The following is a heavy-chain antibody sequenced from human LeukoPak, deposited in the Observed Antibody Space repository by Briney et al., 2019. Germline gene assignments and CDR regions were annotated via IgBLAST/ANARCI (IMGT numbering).Heavy chain of an antibody. Sequence: GGSLRLSRAASGFTFSSYAMSWVRQAPGKGLEWVSAISGSGGSTYYADSVKGRFTISRDNSKNTLYLQMNSLRAEDTAVYYCAKVSYGSVAGTLDYWGQGTLVTVSS. CDR1: GFTFSSYA. J-gene: IGHJ4*02. D-gene: IGHD6-19*01. CDR2: ISGSGGST. V-gene: IGHV3-23*01. CDR3: AKVSYGSVAGTLDY.